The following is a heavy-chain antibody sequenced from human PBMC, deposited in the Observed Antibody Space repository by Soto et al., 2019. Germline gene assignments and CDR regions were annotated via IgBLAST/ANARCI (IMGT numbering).Heavy chain of an antibody. Sequence: LSLTCTVSGGSISSGDYYWSWIRQPPGKGLEWIGYIYYSGSTYYNPSLKSRVTISVDTSKNQFSLKLSSVTAADTAVYYCARGNCGGDCYSDEYNWFDPWGQGTLVTVSS. CDR1: GGSISSGDYY. CDR2: IYYSGST. D-gene: IGHD2-21*02. J-gene: IGHJ5*02. CDR3: ARGNCGGDCYSDEYNWFDP. V-gene: IGHV4-30-4*01.